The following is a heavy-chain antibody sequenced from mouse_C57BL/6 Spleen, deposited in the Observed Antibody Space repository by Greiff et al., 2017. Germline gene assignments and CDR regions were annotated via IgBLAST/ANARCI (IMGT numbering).Heavy chain of an antibody. V-gene: IGHV1-18*01. CDR2: INPNNGGT. J-gene: IGHJ4*01. CDR1: GYTFTDYN. CDR3: ARWGYGYDYYAMDY. D-gene: IGHD2-2*01. Sequence: EVKLMESGPELVKPGASVKIPCKASGYTFTDYNMDWVKQSHGKSLEWIGDINPNNGGTIYNQKFKGKATLTVDKSSSTAYMELRSLTSEDTAVYYCARWGYGYDYYAMDYWGQGTSVTVSS.